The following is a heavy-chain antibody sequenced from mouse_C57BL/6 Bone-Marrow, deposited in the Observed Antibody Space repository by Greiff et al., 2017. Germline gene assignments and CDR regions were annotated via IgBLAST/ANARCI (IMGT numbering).Heavy chain of an antibody. Sequence: QTGAELVKPGASVKRSCKASGYTFTSYWMHWVKQRPGRGLEWIGRIDPNSGGTKYNEKFKSKATLTVDKPSSTAYMQLSSLTSDDSSVYYWARSYDYGSSFLNYWGQGTTLTVSS. V-gene: IGHV1-72*01. CDR2: IDPNSGGT. CDR3: ARSYDYGSSFLNY. D-gene: IGHD1-1*01. CDR1: GYTFTSYW. J-gene: IGHJ2*01.